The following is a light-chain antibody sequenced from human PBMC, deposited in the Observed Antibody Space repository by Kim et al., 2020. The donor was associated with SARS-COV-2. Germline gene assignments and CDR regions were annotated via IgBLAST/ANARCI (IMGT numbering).Light chain of an antibody. Sequence: SYELTQPPSVSVSPGQTASITCSGDKLGDKYACWYQQKPGQSPVLVIYQDSKRPLGIPERFSGSNSGNTATLTISGTQAMDEADYYCQAWDSSTVVFGTGTKVTVL. V-gene: IGLV3-1*01. J-gene: IGLJ1*01. CDR3: QAWDSSTVV. CDR1: KLGDKY. CDR2: QDS.